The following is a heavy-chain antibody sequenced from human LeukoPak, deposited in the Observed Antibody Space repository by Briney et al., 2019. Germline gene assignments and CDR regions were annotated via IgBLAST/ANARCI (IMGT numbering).Heavy chain of an antibody. CDR1: GFTLDDYA. Sequence: GGSLRLSCAASGFTLDDYAMHCVRQAPGKGLEWVANIKQDGSEKFYVDSVKGRFTISRDNAKNSLYLQMNSLRAEDTAVYYCARRHTYYDILTGYYPDYYYYGMDVWGQGTTVTVSS. D-gene: IGHD3-9*01. V-gene: IGHV3-7*01. CDR2: IKQDGSEK. J-gene: IGHJ6*02. CDR3: ARRHTYYDILTGYYPDYYYYGMDV.